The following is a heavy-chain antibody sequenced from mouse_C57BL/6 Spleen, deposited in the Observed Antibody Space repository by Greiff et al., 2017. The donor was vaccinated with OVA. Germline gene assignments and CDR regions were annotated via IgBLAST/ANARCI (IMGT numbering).Heavy chain of an antibody. CDR2: ISNGGGST. V-gene: IGHV5-12*01. Sequence: EVKLVESGGGLVQPGGSLKLSCAASGFTFSDYYMYWVRQTPEKRLEWVAYISNGGGSTYYPDTAKGRFTISRDNAKNTLYLQMSRLKSEDTAMYYCARQSTGAMDYWGQVTSVTVSS. J-gene: IGHJ4*01. CDR3: ARQSTGAMDY. CDR1: GFTFSDYY. D-gene: IGHD1-1*01.